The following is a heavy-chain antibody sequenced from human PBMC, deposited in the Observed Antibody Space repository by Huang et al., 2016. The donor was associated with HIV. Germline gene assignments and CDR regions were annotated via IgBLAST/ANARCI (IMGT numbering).Heavy chain of an antibody. V-gene: IGHV3-30*18. D-gene: IGHD1-26*01. CDR1: GFSFITYG. Sequence: VQLVESGGGVVKPGRSLRLACAASGFSFITYGLHWVRQAPGKGLECVAVIAYDGSNKYYAHSLKGRFTISIDTSENKVYLQMNSLRHEDTAVYYCAKDVADEEWDIDYWGQGTLVTVSS. J-gene: IGHJ4*02. CDR3: AKDVADEEWDIDY. CDR2: IAYDGSNK.